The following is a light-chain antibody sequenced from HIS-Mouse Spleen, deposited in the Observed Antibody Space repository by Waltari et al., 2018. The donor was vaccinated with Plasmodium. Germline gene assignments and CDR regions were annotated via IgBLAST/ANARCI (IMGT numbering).Light chain of an antibody. CDR1: ALPKKY. CDR3: YSTDSSGNHRV. J-gene: IGLJ3*02. V-gene: IGLV3-10*01. Sequence: SYELTQPPSGSVSPGQTARITCSGDALPKKYASWYQQKSGQAPVLVIYEDSKRPSGIPERFSGSSSGTMATLTISGAQVEDEADYYCYSTDSSGNHRVFGGGTKLTVL. CDR2: EDS.